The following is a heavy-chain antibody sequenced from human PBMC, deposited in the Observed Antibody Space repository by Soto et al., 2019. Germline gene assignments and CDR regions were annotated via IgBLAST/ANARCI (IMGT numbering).Heavy chain of an antibody. J-gene: IGHJ5*02. V-gene: IGHV5-51*01. Sequence: GESLKISCKGSGYSFTSYWIGWVRQMPGKGLEWMGIIYPGDSDTRYSPSFQGQVTIPADKSISTAYLQWSSLKASDTAMYYCARVVSEGVYDSRGYYPDPWGQGTLVTVSS. D-gene: IGHD3-22*01. CDR3: ARVVSEGVYDSRGYYPDP. CDR1: GYSFTSYW. CDR2: IYPGDSDT.